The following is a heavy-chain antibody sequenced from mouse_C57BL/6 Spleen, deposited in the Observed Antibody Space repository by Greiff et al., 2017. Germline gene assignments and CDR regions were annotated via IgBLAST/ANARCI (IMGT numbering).Heavy chain of an antibody. D-gene: IGHD3-2*02. V-gene: IGHV1-64*01. Sequence: QVQLQQPGAELVKPGASVTLSCKASGYTFTSYWMHWVKQRPGQGLEWIGMIHPNSGSTNYNEKFKSKATLTVDKSSSTAYMQLRSLTSEDTAVYYCERWGGYYLDYWGQGTTLTVSS. J-gene: IGHJ2*01. CDR3: ERWGGYYLDY. CDR1: GYTFTSYW. CDR2: IHPNSGST.